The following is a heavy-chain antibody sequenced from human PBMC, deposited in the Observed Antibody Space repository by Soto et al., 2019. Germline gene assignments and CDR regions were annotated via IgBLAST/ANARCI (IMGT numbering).Heavy chain of an antibody. CDR1: GGSISSYY. CDR3: AGSSSPDAFDI. Sequence: SETLSLTCTVSGGSISSYYWSWIRQPPGKGLEWIGYIYYSGSTNYNPSLKSRVTISVDTSKNQFSLKLSSVTAADTAVYYCAGSSSPDAFDIWGQGTMVTVSS. CDR2: IYYSGST. D-gene: IGHD6-6*01. V-gene: IGHV4-59*08. J-gene: IGHJ3*02.